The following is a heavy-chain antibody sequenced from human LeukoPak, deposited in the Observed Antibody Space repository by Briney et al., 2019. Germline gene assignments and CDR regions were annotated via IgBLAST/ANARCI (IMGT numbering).Heavy chain of an antibody. Sequence: SVKVSCKASGGTFSGYAISWVRQAPGQGLEWMGGIIPIFGTANYAQKFQGRVTITADESTSTAYMELSSLRSEDTAVYYCAREHCSGGSCYSNWFDPWGQGTLVTVSS. V-gene: IGHV1-69*01. CDR3: AREHCSGGSCYSNWFDP. CDR1: GGTFSGYA. D-gene: IGHD2-15*01. CDR2: IIPIFGTA. J-gene: IGHJ5*02.